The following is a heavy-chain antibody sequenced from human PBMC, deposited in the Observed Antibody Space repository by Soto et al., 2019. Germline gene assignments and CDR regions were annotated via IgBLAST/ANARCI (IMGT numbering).Heavy chain of an antibody. CDR1: GYTFTSYS. CDR2: FNIGNGNT. J-gene: IGHJ4*02. Sequence: SVKVSCKASGYTFTSYSMHWVRQAPVQRLEWVGWFNIGNGNTEFSQKFQGRVTITRDTSASTDYMELSSLTSEDTAVYYCARDSWGFDYWGQGTLVTVSS. D-gene: IGHD7-27*01. CDR3: ARDSWGFDY. V-gene: IGHV1-3*04.